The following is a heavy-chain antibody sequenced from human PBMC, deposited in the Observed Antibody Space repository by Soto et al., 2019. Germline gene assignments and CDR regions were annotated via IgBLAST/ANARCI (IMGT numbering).Heavy chain of an antibody. CDR2: VYWDDSK. J-gene: IGHJ4*02. CDR3: AHCRGGVASF. V-gene: IGHV2-5*02. Sequence: QITLNESGPTLVKPTQTLTLTCTFSGFSLSTRDVGVGWIRQPPGEALEWLGVVYWDDSKTYSPSLESRLTITTDPSKNQVVLRMTKMDPVDTATYYCAHCRGGVASFWGQGTLVTVSS. CDR1: GFSLSTRDVG. D-gene: IGHD2-2*01.